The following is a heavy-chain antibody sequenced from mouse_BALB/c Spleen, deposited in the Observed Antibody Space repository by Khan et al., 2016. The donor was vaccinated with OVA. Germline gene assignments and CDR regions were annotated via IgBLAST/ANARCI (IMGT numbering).Heavy chain of an antibody. V-gene: IGHV3-2*02. CDR2: ISYSGTT. Sequence: VQLKESGPGLVKPSPSLSLTCTVTGYSITSNYAWNWIRQFPGNKLEWMGYISYSGTTSYNPSLKSRISLTRDTSKNKFFLQLNSVTTEDTATYYCARANYYRYAMDDWGQGTSVTVSS. D-gene: IGHD1-1*01. CDR1: GYSITSNYA. J-gene: IGHJ4*01. CDR3: ARANYYRYAMDD.